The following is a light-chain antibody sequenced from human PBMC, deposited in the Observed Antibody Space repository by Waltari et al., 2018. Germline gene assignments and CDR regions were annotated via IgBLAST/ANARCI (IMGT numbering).Light chain of an antibody. CDR2: KAS. CDR1: QTVSAW. CDR3: QHYNNYSGT. J-gene: IGKJ1*01. Sequence: DIQMTQSPSTLSASVGDTVTIPCRASQTVSAWLAWYQQKPGNAPKLLIYKASNLKSGVPSRFSGSGSGTEFTLTINSLQPDDFATYYCQHYNNYSGTFGQGTRVELK. V-gene: IGKV1-5*03.